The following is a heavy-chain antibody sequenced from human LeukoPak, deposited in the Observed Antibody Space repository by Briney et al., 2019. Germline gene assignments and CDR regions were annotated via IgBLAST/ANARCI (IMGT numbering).Heavy chain of an antibody. J-gene: IGHJ3*02. CDR1: GGSLKNFA. D-gene: IGHD3-3*01. Sequence: ASVKVSCKASGGSLKNFAISWVRQAPGQGPEWMGGFNHIYGTTNYAQKFQGRVTITVDDSTNIAYLDLSSLRSDDTALYYCARRAEWFSWTRLDAFDTWGQGTMVTVSS. CDR2: FNHIYGTT. CDR3: ARRAEWFSWTRLDAFDT. V-gene: IGHV1-69*13.